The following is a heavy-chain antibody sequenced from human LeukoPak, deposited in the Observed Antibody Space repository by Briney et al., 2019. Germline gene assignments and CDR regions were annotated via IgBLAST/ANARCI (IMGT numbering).Heavy chain of an antibody. Sequence: KSSETLSLTCTVSGGSVSSGSYYWSWIRQPPGKGLEWIGYIYYSGNTNYNPSLKSRVTISVDTSKNQFSLKLSSVTAADTAVYYCAREGLATMIRGVIPYWGQGTLVTVSS. J-gene: IGHJ4*02. V-gene: IGHV4-61*01. D-gene: IGHD3-10*01. CDR2: IYYSGNT. CDR3: AREGLATMIRGVIPY. CDR1: GGSVSSGSYY.